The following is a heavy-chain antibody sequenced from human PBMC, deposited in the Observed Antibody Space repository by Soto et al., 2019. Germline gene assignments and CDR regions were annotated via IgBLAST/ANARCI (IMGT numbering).Heavy chain of an antibody. CDR3: ASSHQGYYYGMDV. V-gene: IGHV1-46*01. Sequence: QVQLVQSGAEVKKPGASVKVSCKASGYTFTSYYMHWVRQAPGQGLEWMGIINPSGGSTSYGQKFQGRVTMTRDTSTSTVYMELSSLRSEDTAVYYCASSHQGYYYGMDVWGQGTTVTVSS. CDR1: GYTFTSYY. CDR2: INPSGGST. J-gene: IGHJ6*02.